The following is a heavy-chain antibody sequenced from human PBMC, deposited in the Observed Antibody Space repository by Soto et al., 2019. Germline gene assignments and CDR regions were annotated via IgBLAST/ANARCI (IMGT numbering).Heavy chain of an antibody. V-gene: IGHV1-46*01. D-gene: IGHD4-17*01. CDR3: ERIATVTPPYYFDY. CDR2: INPNGGST. Sequence: QVQLVQSGAEVKKPGASVKVSCKASGYTFISFYVHWVRQAPGQGLEWMGVINPNGGSTAYAQKFQGRVTMTRDTSTSTVYMELSSLRSEDTAVYYCERIATVTPPYYFDYWGQGTLVTVSS. CDR1: GYTFISFY. J-gene: IGHJ4*02.